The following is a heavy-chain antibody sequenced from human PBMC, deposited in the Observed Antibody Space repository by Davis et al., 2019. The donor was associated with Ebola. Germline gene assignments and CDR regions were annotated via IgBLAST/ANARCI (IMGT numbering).Heavy chain of an antibody. Sequence: ALVKVSCKASGYTFTSYYMHWVRQAPGQGLEWMGIINPSGGSTSYAQKFQGRVTMTRDTSTSTVYMELSSLRSEDTAVYYCAREAVRLYDFWSGYYPFDYWGQGTLVTVSS. V-gene: IGHV1-46*01. J-gene: IGHJ4*02. CDR1: GYTFTSYY. D-gene: IGHD3-3*01. CDR3: AREAVRLYDFWSGYYPFDY. CDR2: INPSGGST.